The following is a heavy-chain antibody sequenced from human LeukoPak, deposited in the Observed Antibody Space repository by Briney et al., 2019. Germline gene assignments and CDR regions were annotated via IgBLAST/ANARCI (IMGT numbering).Heavy chain of an antibody. CDR3: AKYADYGGMYYFDY. D-gene: IGHD4-23*01. CDR2: ISGSGGST. V-gene: IGHV3-23*01. CDR1: GFTFSSYA. J-gene: IGHJ4*02. Sequence: PGGFLRLSCAASGFTFSSYAMSWVRQAPGKGLEWVSAISGSGGSTYYADSVKGRFAISRDNSKNTLYLQMNSLRAEDTAVYYCAKYADYGGMYYFDYWGQGTLVTVSS.